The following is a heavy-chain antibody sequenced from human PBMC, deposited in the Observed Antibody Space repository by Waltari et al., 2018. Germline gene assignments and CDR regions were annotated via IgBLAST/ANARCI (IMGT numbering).Heavy chain of an antibody. CDR2: INACNCNT. J-gene: IGHJ4*02. CDR3: ARLAGGSIDY. D-gene: IGHD3-16*01. CDR1: GYTFTSYA. Sequence: QVQLVQSGAEVKKPGASVKVSCKASGYTFTSYAMHWVRQAPGQRLELMGGINACNCNTKHSQAFQGRVTITRDTSARTAYMELSSRRSEDMAVYYCARLAGGSIDYWGQGTLVTVSS. V-gene: IGHV1-3*03.